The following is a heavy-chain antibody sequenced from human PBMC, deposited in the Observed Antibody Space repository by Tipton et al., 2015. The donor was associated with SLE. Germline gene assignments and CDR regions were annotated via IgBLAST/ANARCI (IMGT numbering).Heavy chain of an antibody. J-gene: IGHJ6*03. V-gene: IGHV4-61*02. Sequence: TLSLTCTVSGGSISSGDYYWSWIRQPAGKGLEWIGPLYTTGSTDYNPSLKSRVALSVDTSRNQFSLKLTSVTAADTAVYYCARGRITMVRGRRSYYYMDVWGKGTTVTVSS. CDR2: LYTTGST. CDR3: ARGRITMVRGRRSYYYMDV. D-gene: IGHD3-10*01. CDR1: GGSISSGDYY.